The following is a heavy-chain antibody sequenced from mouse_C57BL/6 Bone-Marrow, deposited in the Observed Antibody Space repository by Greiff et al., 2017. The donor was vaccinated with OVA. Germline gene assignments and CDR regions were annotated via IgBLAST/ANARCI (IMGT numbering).Heavy chain of an antibody. CDR3: ARGGEWLLRAWFAY. CDR1: GYTFTDYN. CDR2: INPNNGGT. V-gene: IGHV1-18*01. J-gene: IGHJ3*01. D-gene: IGHD2-3*01. Sequence: VQLQQSGPELVKPGASVKIPCKASGYTFTDYNMDWVKQSHGKSLEWIGDINPNNGGTIYNQKFKGKATLTVDKSSSTAYMELSSLTSEDTAVYYCARGGEWLLRAWFAYWGQGTLVTVSA.